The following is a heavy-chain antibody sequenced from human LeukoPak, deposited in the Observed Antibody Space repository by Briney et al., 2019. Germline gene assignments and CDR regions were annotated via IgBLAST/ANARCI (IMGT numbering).Heavy chain of an antibody. CDR2: IYSGGRT. D-gene: IGHD3-16*01. CDR3: ARSLYPDY. J-gene: IGHJ4*02. Sequence: QAGGSLRLSCAASGFTVSSNYMSWVRQAPGKGLEWVSVIYSGGRTYYADSVKGRFTISRDNSKNTLYLQMNSLRAEDTAVYYCARSLYPDYWGQGTPVTVSS. CDR1: GFTVSSNY. V-gene: IGHV3-53*01.